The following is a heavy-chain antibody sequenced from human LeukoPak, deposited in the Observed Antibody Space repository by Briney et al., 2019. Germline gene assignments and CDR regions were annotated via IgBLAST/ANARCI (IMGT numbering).Heavy chain of an antibody. J-gene: IGHJ4*02. V-gene: IGHV3-9*01. D-gene: IGHD6-19*01. CDR2: ISWNSGYI. CDR1: GFTFDNYA. CDR3: AKVRGTYSSGYFFDY. Sequence: GGSLSLSCAASGFTFDNYAMHWVRQAPGKGLEWLSIISWNSGYIGYADSVKGRFTISRDNAKESLDLQMNSLRAEDTAFYYCAKVRGTYSSGYFFDYWGQGTLVTVSS.